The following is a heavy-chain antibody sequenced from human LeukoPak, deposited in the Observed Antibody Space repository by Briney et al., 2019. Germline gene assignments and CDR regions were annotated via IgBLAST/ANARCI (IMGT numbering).Heavy chain of an antibody. J-gene: IGHJ5*02. D-gene: IGHD5-12*01. CDR2: IYYSGST. CDR3: ARGGGYDWFDP. CDR1: GGSISSYY. V-gene: IGHV4-59*01. Sequence: KPSETLSLTCTVSGGSISSYYWSWIRQPPGKGLEWIGYIYYSGSTNYNPSLKSRVTISVDTSMNQFSLKLSSVTAADTAVYYCARGGGYDWFDPWGQGTLVTVSS.